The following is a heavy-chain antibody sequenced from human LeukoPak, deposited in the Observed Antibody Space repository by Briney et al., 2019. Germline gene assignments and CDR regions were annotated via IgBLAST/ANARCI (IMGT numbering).Heavy chain of an antibody. CDR2: INTNTGNP. D-gene: IGHD6-19*01. CDR3: ARGIVVAGTDFPDY. V-gene: IGHV7-4-1*02. CDR1: GYTFTSYA. J-gene: IGHJ4*02. Sequence: ASVKVSCKASGYTFTSYAMNWVRQAPGQGLEWMGWINTNTGNPTYAQGFTGRFVFSLDTSVSTAYLQISSLKAGDTAVYYCARGIVVAGTDFPDYWGQGTLVAVSS.